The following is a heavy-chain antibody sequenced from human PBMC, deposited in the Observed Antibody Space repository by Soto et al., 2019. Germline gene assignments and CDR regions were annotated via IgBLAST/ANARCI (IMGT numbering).Heavy chain of an antibody. J-gene: IGHJ3*02. CDR3: AREGPLSGDAFDI. CDR1: GDSITSGSYS. D-gene: IGHD3-16*01. Sequence: QLQLRESGSRLVQPSQTLTLICSVSGDSITSGSYSWSWIRQAPGKGLEWIGNIHVTGYTSFSPSLRRRLTISLDTSKNQVSLQLRSVTAADTAVYYCAREGPLSGDAFDIWGRGTKVTVSS. V-gene: IGHV4-30-2*01. CDR2: IHVTGYT.